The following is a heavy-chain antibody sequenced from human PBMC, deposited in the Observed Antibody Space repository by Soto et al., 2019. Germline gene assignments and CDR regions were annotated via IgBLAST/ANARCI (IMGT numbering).Heavy chain of an antibody. D-gene: IGHD3-3*01. J-gene: IGHJ3*02. CDR3: ARGGGVGVAGSAAFDM. Sequence: QLHLVQSGAVVKKPGASVTVSCSASGYPVTAYYMHWVRQAPGRGLEWMGGINPATGAAKYTQAFQGRVTMARDASTRTVFMELRGLASEETAVFYCARGGGVGVAGSAAFDMWGQGTVVTVSS. CDR1: GYPVTAYY. V-gene: IGHV1-2*02. CDR2: INPATGAA.